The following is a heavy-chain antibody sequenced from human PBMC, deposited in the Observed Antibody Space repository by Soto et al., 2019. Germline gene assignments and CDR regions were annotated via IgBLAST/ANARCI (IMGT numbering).Heavy chain of an antibody. V-gene: IGHV3-66*01. Sequence: EVQLVESGGGLVQPGGSLRLSCAASGFTVSSNYMSWVRQAPGKGLEWVSVIYSGGSTYYADSVKGRFTISRDNSKNTLYLPMDSLRVEDTAVYYCARYCSGGSCYSGVDYWGHGTLVTVSS. CDR1: GFTVSSNY. J-gene: IGHJ4*01. CDR2: IYSGGST. D-gene: IGHD2-15*01. CDR3: ARYCSGGSCYSGVDY.